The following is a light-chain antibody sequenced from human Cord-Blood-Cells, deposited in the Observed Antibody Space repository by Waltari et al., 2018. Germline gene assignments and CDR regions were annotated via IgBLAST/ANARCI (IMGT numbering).Light chain of an antibody. CDR1: SSNIGNNV. J-gene: IGLJ1*01. Sequence: QSVLTQSPSGSEAARESVTISCSGSSSNIGNNVVYRYPLLPRKAPELLFYYDDLLPSGVSDRCDGSMSRPSASLAVRGLQSEDEADYYGAACDDSLNGYVCGSGTKVTV. V-gene: IGLV1-36*01. CDR3: AACDDSLNGYV. CDR2: YDD.